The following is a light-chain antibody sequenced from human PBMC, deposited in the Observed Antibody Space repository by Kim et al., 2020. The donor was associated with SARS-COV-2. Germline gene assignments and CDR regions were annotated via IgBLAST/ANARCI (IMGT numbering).Light chain of an antibody. CDR1: NLENKF. Sequence: VSPRQTAWSTCSGNNLENKFASWYQQRPGQSPVLVIYQDVKRPAGVPERFSGSNSGNTATLTISGTQAMDEADYYCQAWDTSTVVFGGGTKLTVL. CDR2: QDV. CDR3: QAWDTSTVV. J-gene: IGLJ2*01. V-gene: IGLV3-1*01.